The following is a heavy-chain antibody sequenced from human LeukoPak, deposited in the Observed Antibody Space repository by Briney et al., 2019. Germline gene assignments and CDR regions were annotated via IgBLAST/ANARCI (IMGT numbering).Heavy chain of an antibody. J-gene: IGHJ4*02. D-gene: IGHD3-16*01. CDR2: ISPYNGNT. CDR3: ARGDGGGVY. CDR1: GYTFTNYG. V-gene: IGHV1-18*01. Sequence: ASVNVSCKASGYTFTNYGIGWVRQAPGQGLEWMGWISPYNGNTDYAQKLQGRVTMTTDTSTTTAYMELRSLRSDDTAVYYCARGDGGGVYWGQGALVTVPS.